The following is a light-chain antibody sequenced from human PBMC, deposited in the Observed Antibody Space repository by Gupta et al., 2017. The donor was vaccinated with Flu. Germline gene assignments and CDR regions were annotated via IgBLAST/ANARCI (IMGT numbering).Light chain of an antibody. CDR2: KDT. CDR3: QSADASSTYYV. Sequence: SYEFTQPPSVSVSPGQTARITCSGDALPNQYVYWFQQRPGQAPTLLIYKDTERPSGIPERFSGSSSGTTVTLTIRGVQAEDEADYYCQSADASSTYYVFGTGTKVTVL. CDR1: ALPNQY. J-gene: IGLJ1*01. V-gene: IGLV3-25*03.